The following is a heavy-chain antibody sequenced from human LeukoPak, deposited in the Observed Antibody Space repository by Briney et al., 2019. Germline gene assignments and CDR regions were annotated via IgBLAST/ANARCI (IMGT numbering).Heavy chain of an antibody. V-gene: IGHV3-9*01. CDR2: ISWNSGSI. CDR3: AREPSDTAFDY. Sequence: GGSLRLSFAASGFTFDDYAMHWVRQAPGKGLEWVSGISWNSGSIGYADSVKGRFTISRDNVKNSLYLQMNSLRAEYTALYYCAREPSDTAFDYWGQGTLVTVCS. D-gene: IGHD5-18*01. J-gene: IGHJ4*02. CDR1: GFTFDDYA.